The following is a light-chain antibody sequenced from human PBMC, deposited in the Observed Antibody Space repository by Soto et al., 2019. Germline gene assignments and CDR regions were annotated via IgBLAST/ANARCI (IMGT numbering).Light chain of an antibody. CDR1: SSDVGSYNL. CDR2: EGS. CDR3: CSYAGSSTVVV. Sequence: QSALTQPASVSGSPGQSITISCTGTSSDVGSYNLVSWYQQHPGKAPKLMIHEGSKRPSGVSNRFSGSKSGNTASLTISGLQAEDEADYYCCSYAGSSTVVVFGGGTKLTVL. V-gene: IGLV2-23*01. J-gene: IGLJ2*01.